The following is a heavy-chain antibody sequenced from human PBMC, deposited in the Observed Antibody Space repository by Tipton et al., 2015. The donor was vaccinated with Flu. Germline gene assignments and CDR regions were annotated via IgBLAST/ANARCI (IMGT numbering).Heavy chain of an antibody. J-gene: IGHJ4*02. D-gene: IGHD3-10*01. CDR2: IKQDGSEK. CDR3: AREDDNYYGSPRGLGY. Sequence: SLRLSCVTSGFTFTSYWMSWVRQAPGKGLEWVANIKQDGSEKYYVDSVKGRFTISRDNAKNSLYLQMNSLRAEDTAVYYCAREDDNYYGSPRGLGYWGQGTLVTVS. CDR1: GFTFTSYW. V-gene: IGHV3-7*03.